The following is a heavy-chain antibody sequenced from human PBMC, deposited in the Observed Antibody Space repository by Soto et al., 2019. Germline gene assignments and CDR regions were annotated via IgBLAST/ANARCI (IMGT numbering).Heavy chain of an antibody. J-gene: IGHJ4*02. V-gene: IGHV3-23*01. CDR1: GFTFSSYA. Sequence: GGSLRLSYAASGFTFSSYAMSWVRQAPGKGLEWVSAISGSGGSTYYADSVKGRFTISRDNSKNTLYLQMNSLRAEDTAVYYCAKDDPLDYYDSSGYYPRPYDYWGQGTLVTVSS. D-gene: IGHD3-22*01. CDR3: AKDDPLDYYDSSGYYPRPYDY. CDR2: ISGSGGST.